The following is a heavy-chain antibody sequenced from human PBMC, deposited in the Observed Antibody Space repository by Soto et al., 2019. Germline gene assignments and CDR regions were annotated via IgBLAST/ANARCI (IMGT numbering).Heavy chain of an antibody. CDR3: AREGYCSGGTCFHGNCDY. CDR1: GYTFTTYY. D-gene: IGHD2-15*01. V-gene: IGHV1-46*01. J-gene: IGHJ4*02. CDR2: INPNGGST. Sequence: QVQLVQSGAEVKRPGASVKVSCKASGYTFTTYYMHWVRQAPGQGLEWLGIINPNGGSTTYAQKFQARSHMTRDTSPSTVYLELSSLSSADTAVYYCAREGYCSGGTCFHGNCDYWGQGTLVTVSA.